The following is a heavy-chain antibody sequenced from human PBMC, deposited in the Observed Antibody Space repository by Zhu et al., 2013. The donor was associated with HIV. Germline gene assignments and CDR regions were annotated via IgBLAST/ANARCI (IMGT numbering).Heavy chain of an antibody. CDR1: GYPFTSHY. J-gene: IGHJ6*02. CDR3: ARDRIAVAGDEYYYGMDV. CDR2: INPTGGTS. Sequence: QVQLVQSGAEVKKPGASVKLSCKATGYPFTSHYIHWVRQAPGQGLEWMAVINPTGGTSSYAQRFQGRLTVTRHTPTGTVYMELTSLTSDDTAVYYCARDRIAVAGDEYYYGMDVWGQGP. V-gene: IGHV1-46*01. D-gene: IGHD6-19*01.